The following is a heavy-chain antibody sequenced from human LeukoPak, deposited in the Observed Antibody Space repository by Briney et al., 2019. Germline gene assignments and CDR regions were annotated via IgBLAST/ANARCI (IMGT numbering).Heavy chain of an antibody. J-gene: IGHJ1*01. Sequence: PGGSLRLSCAASGFTFSSYGMSWVRQAPGKGLEWVSSISSSSIYIYYADSLKGRFTISRDNAKNSLYLQMNSLRAEDTAVYYCARGGYSSTLYGRYQHWGQGTLVTVSP. V-gene: IGHV3-21*01. CDR3: ARGGYSSTLYGRYQH. D-gene: IGHD6-13*01. CDR1: GFTFSSYG. CDR2: ISSSSIYI.